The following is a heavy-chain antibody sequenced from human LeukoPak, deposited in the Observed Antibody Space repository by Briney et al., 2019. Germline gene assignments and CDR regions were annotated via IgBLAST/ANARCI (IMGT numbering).Heavy chain of an antibody. CDR1: GGSISSSSYY. J-gene: IGHJ6*03. CDR3: ARALPYYGSGSYYNVRLYYYMDV. V-gene: IGHV4-39*07. CDR2: IYYSGST. D-gene: IGHD3-10*01. Sequence: SQTLSLTCTVSGGSISSSSYYWGWIRQPPGKGLEWIGSIYYSGSTYYNPSLKSRVTISVDTSKNQFSLKLSSVTAADTAVYYCARALPYYGSGSYYNVRLYYYMDVWGKGTTVTVSS.